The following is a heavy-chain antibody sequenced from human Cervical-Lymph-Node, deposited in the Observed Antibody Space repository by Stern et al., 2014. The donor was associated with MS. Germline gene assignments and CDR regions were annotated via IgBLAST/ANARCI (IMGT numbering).Heavy chain of an antibody. CDR3: ASAYSSSHYYVDY. D-gene: IGHD6-13*01. V-gene: IGHV3-33*01. CDR1: GFSFSRYA. CDR2: IWHDGIHP. Sequence: VQLVESGGGVVQPGRSLRLSCAASGFSFSRYAMHLVRQAPGKGLEWVALIWHDGIHPYCADSETGQFTISRDNFKNTLYLQLNSLRAEDTAVYYCASAYSSSHYYVDYWGPGTLVTVSS. J-gene: IGHJ4*02.